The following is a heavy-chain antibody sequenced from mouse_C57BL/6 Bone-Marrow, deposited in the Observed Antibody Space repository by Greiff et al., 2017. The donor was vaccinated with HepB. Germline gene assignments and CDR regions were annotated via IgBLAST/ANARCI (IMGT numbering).Heavy chain of an antibody. J-gene: IGHJ4*01. CDR2: IRPNGGST. Sequence: QVQLQQSGAELVKPGASVKLSCKASGYTFTGYWMHWVKQRPGKGLEWIGMIRPNGGSTNYNEKFKNKATLTVDKSSSTAYMQLRSLTSEDSSVYYCARGGLTDYYALDYWGKGPTVTVSS. CDR1: GYTFTGYW. D-gene: IGHD2-13*01. CDR3: ARGGLTDYYALDY. V-gene: IGHV1-64*01.